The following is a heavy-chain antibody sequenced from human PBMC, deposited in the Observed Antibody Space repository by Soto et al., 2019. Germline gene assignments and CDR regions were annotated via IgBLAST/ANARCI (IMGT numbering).Heavy chain of an antibody. CDR1: GFTVSNNY. V-gene: IGHV3-53*01. CDR3: ARGATVVTPKSDDY. D-gene: IGHD4-17*01. Sequence: EVQLVESGGGLIQPGGSLRLSCAASGFTVSNNYMSWVRQAPGKGLEWVSVVYSDGSTYYADSVKGRFTISRDNSKNTVYLQMNSLRAEDTAVYYCARGATVVTPKSDDYWGQGPLVTVSS. J-gene: IGHJ4*02. CDR2: VYSDGST.